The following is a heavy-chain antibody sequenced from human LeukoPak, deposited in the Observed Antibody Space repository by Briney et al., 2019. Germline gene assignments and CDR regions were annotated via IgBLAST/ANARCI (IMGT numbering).Heavy chain of an antibody. J-gene: IGHJ4*02. CDR3: AKDLTGVNYCLDQ. CDR1: GVTFSSYG. CDR2: ISNDGSNK. D-gene: IGHD1-7*01. V-gene: IGHV3-30*18. Sequence: GGSLRVSCAASGVTFSSYGMHWVRQAPGKGLEWVAVISNDGSNKHYADSVKGRFTISRDNSKNTLYLQMNSLRAEDTAVYYCAKDLTGVNYCLDQWGQGTLVTAFS.